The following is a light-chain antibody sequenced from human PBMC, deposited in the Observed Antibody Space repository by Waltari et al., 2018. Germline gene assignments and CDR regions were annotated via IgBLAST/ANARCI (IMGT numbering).Light chain of an antibody. CDR2: GAS. J-gene: IGKJ3*01. CDR1: QSVSSRN. Sequence: EIVLTQSPGTLSLSPGERATLSCRASQSVSSRNLAWYQQKPGQAPRLLIHGASNRATCIPDRFSGSGSGTDFTLTISRLEPEDFAVYYCQQYGSSPLFTFGPGTTVNIK. V-gene: IGKV3-20*01. CDR3: QQYGSSPLFT.